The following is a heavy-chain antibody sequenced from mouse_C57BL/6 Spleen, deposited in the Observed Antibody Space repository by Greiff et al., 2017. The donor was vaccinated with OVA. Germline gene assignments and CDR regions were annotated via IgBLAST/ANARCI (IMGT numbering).Heavy chain of an antibody. CDR3: ARVGTAQNWFAY. J-gene: IGHJ3*01. CDR2: ISYDGSN. CDR1: GYSITSGYY. Sequence: ESGPGLVKPSQSLSLTCSVTGYSITSGYYWNWIRQFPGNKLEWMGYISYDGSNNYNPSLKNRISITRDTSKNQFFLKLNSVTTEDTATYYCARVGTAQNWFAYWGQGTLVTVSA. D-gene: IGHD3-2*02. V-gene: IGHV3-6*01.